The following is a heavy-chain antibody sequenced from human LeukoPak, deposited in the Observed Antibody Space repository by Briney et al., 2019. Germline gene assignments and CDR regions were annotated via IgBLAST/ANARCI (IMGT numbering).Heavy chain of an antibody. CDR1: GFTFSSYG. Sequence: PGGSLRLSCAASGFTFSSYGMHWVRQAPGKGLEWVAVIWYDGSNKYYADSVKGRFTISRDNSKNTLYLQVNSLRAEDTAVYYCARSPPPFFYYFDYWGQGTLVTVSS. CDR2: IWYDGSNK. J-gene: IGHJ4*02. V-gene: IGHV3-33*01. CDR3: ARSPPPFFYYFDY.